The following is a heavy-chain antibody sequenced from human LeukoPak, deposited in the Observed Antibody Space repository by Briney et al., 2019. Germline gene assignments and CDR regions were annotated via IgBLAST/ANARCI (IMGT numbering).Heavy chain of an antibody. CDR2: ISYDGSNK. CDR1: GFTFSSYG. D-gene: IGHD3-10*01. V-gene: IGHV3-30*18. CDR3: AKDKVFYYGSGSLSSAKQMPAPFEY. J-gene: IGHJ4*02. Sequence: GGSLRLSCAASGFTFSSYGMHWVRQAPGKGLEWVAVISYDGSNKYYADSVKGRFTISRDNSKNTLYLQMNSLRAEDTAVYYCAKDKVFYYGSGSLSSAKQMPAPFEYWGQGTLVTVSS.